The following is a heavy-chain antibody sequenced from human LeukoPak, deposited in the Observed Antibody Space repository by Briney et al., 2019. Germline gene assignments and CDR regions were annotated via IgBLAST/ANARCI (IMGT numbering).Heavy chain of an antibody. Sequence: PGRSLRLSCAASGFTFSSYGMHWVRQAPGKGLEWVAVISYDGSNKYYADSVKGRFTISRDNSKNTLYLQMNSLRAEDTAVYYCAKLYYYGSGSYPPSGAFDIWGQGTMVTVSS. CDR1: GFTFSSYG. D-gene: IGHD3-10*01. V-gene: IGHV3-30*18. CDR3: AKLYYYGSGSYPPSGAFDI. CDR2: ISYDGSNK. J-gene: IGHJ3*02.